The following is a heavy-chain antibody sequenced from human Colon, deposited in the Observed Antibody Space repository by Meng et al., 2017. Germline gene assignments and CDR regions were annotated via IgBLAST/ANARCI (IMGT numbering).Heavy chain of an antibody. D-gene: IGHD4-17*01. J-gene: IGHJ4*02. CDR1: GASVSNGIYY. CDR3: ARVSGDFDECYFDS. Sequence: SETLSLTCTVSGASVSNGIYYWSWIRQPPGKQLEWIGYIYYNGLTNYNPSLKSRFTMSLDTSKNQFSLKLSSVIAADSAVYYCARVSGDFDECYFDSWGQGTLVTVSS. CDR2: IYYNGLT. V-gene: IGHV4-61*01.